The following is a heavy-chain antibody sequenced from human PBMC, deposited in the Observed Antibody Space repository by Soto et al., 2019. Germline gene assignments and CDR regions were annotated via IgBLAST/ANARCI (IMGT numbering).Heavy chain of an antibody. CDR3: AKKSGVGATWYFDY. CDR2: LPEIGTNT. D-gene: IGHD1-26*01. CDR1: GLTFSNYG. V-gene: IGHV3-23*01. J-gene: IGHJ4*02. Sequence: PGGSLRLSCAASGLTFSNYGMRWVRQAPGKGLEWVSALPEIGTNTYYADSVKGRFTISRGNSKNTLFLQINNLRAGDTAVYYCAKKSGVGATWYFDYWGQGTLVTVSS.